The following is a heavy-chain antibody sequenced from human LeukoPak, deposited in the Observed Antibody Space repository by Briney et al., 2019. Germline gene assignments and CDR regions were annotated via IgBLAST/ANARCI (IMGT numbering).Heavy chain of an antibody. Sequence: SETLSLTCSVSGGSISSYYWIWIRQPPGKGLEWIGYIYYSGSTNYNPSLQSRVTISVDTSKNQFSLKLSSVTAADTAVYDCARSFSGSYVPDYWGQGTLVTVSS. J-gene: IGHJ4*02. D-gene: IGHD1-26*01. CDR1: GGSISSYY. CDR2: IYYSGST. V-gene: IGHV4-59*01. CDR3: ARSFSGSYVPDY.